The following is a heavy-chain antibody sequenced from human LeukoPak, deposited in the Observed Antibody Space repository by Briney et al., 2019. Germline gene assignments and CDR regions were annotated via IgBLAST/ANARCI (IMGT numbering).Heavy chain of an antibody. CDR2: ISWNSGSI. CDR1: GFTFDDYA. J-gene: IGHJ4*02. V-gene: IGHV3-9*01. Sequence: GGSLRLSCAASGFTFDDYAMHWVRQAPGKGPEWVSGISWNSGSIGYAGSVKGRLTISRDNAKNSLYLQMNSLRAEDTALYYCAIPPVYWGQGTLVTVSS. CDR3: AIPPVY.